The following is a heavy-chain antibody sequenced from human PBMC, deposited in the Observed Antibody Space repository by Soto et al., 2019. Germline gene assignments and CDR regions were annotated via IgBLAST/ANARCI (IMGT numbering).Heavy chain of an antibody. CDR3: ARQDDSSGYYYRRFDP. V-gene: IGHV4-39*01. J-gene: IGHJ5*02. D-gene: IGHD3-22*01. CDR2: IYYSGST. CDR1: GGSISSSSYY. Sequence: QLQLQESGPGLVKPSETLSLTCTVSGGSISSSSYYWGWIRQPPGKGLEWIGSIYYSGSTYYNPSLKGRVTISVDTSKNQFSLKLSSVTAADTAVYYCARQDDSSGYYYRRFDPWGQGTLVTVSS.